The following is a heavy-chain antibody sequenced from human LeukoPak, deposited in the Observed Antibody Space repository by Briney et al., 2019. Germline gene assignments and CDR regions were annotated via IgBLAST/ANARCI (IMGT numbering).Heavy chain of an antibody. Sequence: GGSLRLSCAASGFTFSSYAMSWVRQAPGKGLEWVSAISGSGGSTNYADSVKGRFTISRDNSKNTLYLQMNNLRAEDTAVYYCAKAPASGWYYFDYWGQGTLVTVSS. V-gene: IGHV3-23*01. J-gene: IGHJ4*02. D-gene: IGHD6-19*01. CDR2: ISGSGGST. CDR3: AKAPASGWYYFDY. CDR1: GFTFSSYA.